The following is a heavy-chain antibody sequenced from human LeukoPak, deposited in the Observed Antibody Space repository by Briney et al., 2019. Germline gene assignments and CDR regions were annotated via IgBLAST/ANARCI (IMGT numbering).Heavy chain of an antibody. D-gene: IGHD3-3*01. CDR2: FDPEDGET. CDR1: GYTLTELS. J-gene: IGHJ5*02. Sequence: ASVKVSCKVSGYTLTELSMHRVRQAPGKGLEWMGGFDPEDGETIYAQKFQGRVTMTEDTSTDTAYMELSSLRSEDTAVYYCATWYYDFWSGERGAPWFDPWGQGTLVTVSS. CDR3: ATWYYDFWSGERGAPWFDP. V-gene: IGHV1-24*01.